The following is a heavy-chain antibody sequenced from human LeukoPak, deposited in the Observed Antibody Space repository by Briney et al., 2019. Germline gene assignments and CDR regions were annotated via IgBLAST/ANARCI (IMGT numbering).Heavy chain of an antibody. CDR3: ARGARKQWRNYYYYMDV. CDR2: IRYDGSNK. V-gene: IGHV3-30*02. J-gene: IGHJ6*03. D-gene: IGHD6-19*01. CDR1: GFTFSSYG. Sequence: GGSLRLSCAASGFTFSSYGMHWVRQAPGKGLEWVAFIRYDGSNKYYADSVKGRFTISRDNSKNTLYLQMNSLRAEDTAVYYCARGARKQWRNYYYYMDVWGKGTTVTVSS.